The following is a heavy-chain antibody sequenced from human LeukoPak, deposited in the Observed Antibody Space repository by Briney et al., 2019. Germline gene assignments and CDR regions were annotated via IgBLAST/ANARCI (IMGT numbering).Heavy chain of an antibody. D-gene: IGHD3-22*01. CDR2: IYTRGST. J-gene: IGHJ4*02. Sequence: SETLSLTCTVSGGSISSYYWSWIRQPAGKGLEWIGRIYTRGSTNYNPSLKSRVTMSADMSKNQFSLKLSSVTAADAAVYYCAGEGHYYDSTGYYYGVEDYWGQGTLVTVSS. CDR3: AGEGHYYDSTGYYYGVEDY. CDR1: GGSISSYY. V-gene: IGHV4-4*07.